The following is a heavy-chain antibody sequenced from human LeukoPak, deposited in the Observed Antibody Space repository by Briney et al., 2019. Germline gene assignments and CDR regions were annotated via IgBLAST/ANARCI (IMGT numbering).Heavy chain of an antibody. Sequence: ASVKVSCKASGYTFTGYYMHWVRQAPGQGLEWMGWINPNSGGTNYAQKFQGRVTMTRDTSISTAYMELSRLRSDDTAVYYCAITGYSSSWSLYYYYMDVWGKGTTVTISS. CDR3: AITGYSSSWSLYYYYMDV. CDR2: INPNSGGT. D-gene: IGHD6-13*01. V-gene: IGHV1-2*02. J-gene: IGHJ6*03. CDR1: GYTFTGYY.